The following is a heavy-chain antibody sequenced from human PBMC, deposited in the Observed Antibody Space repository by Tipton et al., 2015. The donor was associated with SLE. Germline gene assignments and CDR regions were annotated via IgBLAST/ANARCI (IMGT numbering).Heavy chain of an antibody. CDR1: GFTFSNYW. D-gene: IGHD6-13*01. Sequence: GSLRLSCIVSGFTFSNYWMSWVRQAPGKGLEWVANIKQDGSEKYYVDSVKGRFTISRDNAKNSLYMQMNSLRDEDTAVYYCARDLPHSSPLDYGMDVWSQGTTVTVSS. J-gene: IGHJ6*02. CDR3: ARDLPHSSPLDYGMDV. V-gene: IGHV3-7*01. CDR2: IKQDGSEK.